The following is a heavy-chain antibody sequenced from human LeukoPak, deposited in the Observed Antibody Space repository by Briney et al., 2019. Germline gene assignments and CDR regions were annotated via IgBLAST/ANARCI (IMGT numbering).Heavy chain of an antibody. V-gene: IGHV3-7*04. Sequence: GGSLRLSCASSGFTFTNNWMTWVRKAPGKELEWVANIKPDDSEIYYVGSVKGRFTISRDNAKNSVYLQMNSLRAEDTAIYYCARGRAIDIWGRGTMVIVSS. CDR2: IKPDDSEI. J-gene: IGHJ3*02. CDR3: ARGRAIDI. CDR1: GFTFTNNW.